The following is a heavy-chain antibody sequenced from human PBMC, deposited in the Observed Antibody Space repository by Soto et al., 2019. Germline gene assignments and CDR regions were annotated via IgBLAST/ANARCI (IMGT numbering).Heavy chain of an antibody. CDR3: ARDGIQLWLDY. Sequence: QVQLVESGGGVVQPGRSLRLSCAASGFTFSSYGMHWVRQAPGKGLEWVAVIWYDGSNKYYADSVKGRFTISRDNSKNTLYLQMNSLRAEDTAVYYCARDGIQLWLDYCGQGTLVTVSS. V-gene: IGHV3-33*01. J-gene: IGHJ4*02. CDR1: GFTFSSYG. CDR2: IWYDGSNK. D-gene: IGHD5-18*01.